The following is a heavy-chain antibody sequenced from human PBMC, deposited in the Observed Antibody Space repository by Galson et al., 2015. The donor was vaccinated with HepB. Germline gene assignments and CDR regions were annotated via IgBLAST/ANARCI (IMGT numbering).Heavy chain of an antibody. V-gene: IGHV3-7*03. CDR2: IKQDGSEK. CDR3: ARADIVVVVAAKHFGFDP. Sequence: SLRLSCAASGFTFSSYWMSWVRQAPGKGLEWVANIKQDGSEKYYVDSVKGRFTISRDNAKNSLYLQMNSLRAEDTAVYYCARADIVVVVAAKHFGFDPWGQGTLVTVSS. D-gene: IGHD2-15*01. J-gene: IGHJ5*02. CDR1: GFTFSSYW.